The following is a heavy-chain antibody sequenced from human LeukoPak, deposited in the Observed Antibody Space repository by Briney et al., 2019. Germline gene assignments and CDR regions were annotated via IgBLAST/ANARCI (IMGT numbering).Heavy chain of an antibody. CDR3: ARGRVGFGELLREPNWFDP. J-gene: IGHJ5*02. Sequence: SETLSLTCAVYGGSFSGYYWSWIRQPPGKGLEWIGEINHSGSTNYNPSLKSRVTISVDTSKNQFSLKLSSVTAADTAVYYCARGRVGFGELLREPNWFDPWGQGTLVTVSS. V-gene: IGHV4-34*01. D-gene: IGHD3-10*01. CDR2: INHSGST. CDR1: GGSFSGYY.